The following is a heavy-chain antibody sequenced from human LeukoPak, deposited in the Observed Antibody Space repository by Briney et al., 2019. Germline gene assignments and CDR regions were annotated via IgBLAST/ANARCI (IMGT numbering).Heavy chain of an antibody. V-gene: IGHV3-21*01. CDR2: ISSDSSYI. Sequence: PGGSLRLSCAASGFTFSDYTMTWVRQAPGKGLEWVAAISSDSSYIYYADSVKGRFTISRDNAKNSLFLKTDTLRGDDTGIYYCARDPHVLGITPYYFDFWGQGPLVTVSS. CDR1: GFTFSDYT. J-gene: IGHJ4*02. CDR3: ARDPHVLGITPYYFDF. D-gene: IGHD3-10*02.